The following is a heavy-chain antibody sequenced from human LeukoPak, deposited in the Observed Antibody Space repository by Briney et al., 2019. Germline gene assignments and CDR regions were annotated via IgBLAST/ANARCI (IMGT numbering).Heavy chain of an antibody. CDR3: ARERLAGDY. D-gene: IGHD6-19*01. Sequence: GGSLRLSCAASGFTLSSYEMNWVRQAPGKGLEWVSYISSSGSTIYYADSVKGRFTISRDNAKNSLYLQMNSLRAEDTAVYYCARERLAGDYWGQGTLVTVSS. CDR1: GFTLSSYE. V-gene: IGHV3-48*03. CDR2: ISSSGSTI. J-gene: IGHJ4*02.